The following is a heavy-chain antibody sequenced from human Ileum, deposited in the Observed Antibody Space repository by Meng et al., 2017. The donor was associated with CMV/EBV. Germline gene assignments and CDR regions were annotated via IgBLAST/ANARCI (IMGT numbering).Heavy chain of an antibody. CDR3: AKGPSEGFDY. CDR1: GFTFISYA. V-gene: IGHV3-23*01. Sequence: GESLKISCAASGFTFISYAMTWVRQAPGKGLEWVSTLSSSGGSTYYADSVTGRFTISRDNSKNILYLQMNSLRAEDTAVYYCAKGPSEGFDYWGQGALGTVSS. J-gene: IGHJ4*02. CDR2: LSSSGGST.